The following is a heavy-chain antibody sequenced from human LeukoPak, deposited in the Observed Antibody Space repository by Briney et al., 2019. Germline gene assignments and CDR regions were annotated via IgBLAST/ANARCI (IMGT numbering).Heavy chain of an antibody. V-gene: IGHV1-69*05. CDR3: ARALDIVEYLGDI. D-gene: IGHD2-15*01. CDR2: IIPIFGTA. J-gene: IGHJ3*02. CDR1: GGTFSSYA. Sequence: GASVKVSCKASGGTFSSYAISWERQAPGQGLEWMGGIIPIFGTANYAQKFQGRVTITTDESTSTAYMELSGLRSEDTAVYYCARALDIVEYLGDIWGQGTMVTVSS.